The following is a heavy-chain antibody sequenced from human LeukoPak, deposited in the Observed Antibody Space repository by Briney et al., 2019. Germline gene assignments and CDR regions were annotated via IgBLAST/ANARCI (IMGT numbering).Heavy chain of an antibody. CDR1: GFTFSSYA. J-gene: IGHJ4*02. V-gene: IGHV3-23*01. CDR2: ISGSGGST. Sequence: GGSLRLSCAASGFTFSSYAMSWVRQAPGKGLEWVSAISGSGGSTYYADSVKGRFTISRDNSKNTLYLQMNSLRAEDTAVYYCAKTVGVVVPAAHYYFDYWGQGTLVTVSS. D-gene: IGHD2-2*01. CDR3: AKTVGVVVPAAHYYFDY.